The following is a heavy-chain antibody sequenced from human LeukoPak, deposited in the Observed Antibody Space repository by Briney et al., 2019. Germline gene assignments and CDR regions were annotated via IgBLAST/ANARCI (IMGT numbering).Heavy chain of an antibody. V-gene: IGHV2-70*11. Sequence: SGPTLVNPTQTLTLTCTFSGFSLSTSGMCVSWIRQPPGKALEWLARIDWDDDKYYSTSLKTRLTISKDTSKNQVVLTMTNMDPVDTATYYCARSRGGGYNTNFDYWGQGTLVTVSS. CDR2: IDWDDDK. J-gene: IGHJ4*02. CDR3: ARSRGGGYNTNFDY. D-gene: IGHD5-24*01. CDR1: GFSLSTSGMC.